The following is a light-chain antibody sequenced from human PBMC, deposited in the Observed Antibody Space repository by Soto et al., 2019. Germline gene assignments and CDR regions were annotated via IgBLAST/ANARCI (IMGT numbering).Light chain of an antibody. CDR1: QSLSRT. J-gene: IGKJ2*01. Sequence: ELVMTQSPATLSVSPGETASLSCRASQSLSRTLAWYQQHPCQAPRLLLYVASTRASGIAASLSGSGSGADFSLPSSLLQSEDFAVYSCQQYDNWPQTFGQGTKLVIK. V-gene: IGKV3-15*01. CDR2: VAS. CDR3: QQYDNWPQT.